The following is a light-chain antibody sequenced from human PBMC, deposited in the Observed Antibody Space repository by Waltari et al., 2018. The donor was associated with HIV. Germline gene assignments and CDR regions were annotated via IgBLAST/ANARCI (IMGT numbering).Light chain of an antibody. V-gene: IGLV2-14*01. CDR2: EAT. CDR3: ASLTSNNILI. J-gene: IGLJ2*01. CDR1: TSDKY. Sequence: QSALTQPASVSGSPGQSITITCTGTTSDKYISWYQRRPGEVPRLIIYEATNRPPWLPSRFSASKSANTASLTISGLHSDDEADYFCASLTSNNILILGGGTRLTVL.